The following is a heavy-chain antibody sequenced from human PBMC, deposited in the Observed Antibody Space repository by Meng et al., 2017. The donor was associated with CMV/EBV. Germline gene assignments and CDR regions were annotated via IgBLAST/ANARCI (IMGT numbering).Heavy chain of an antibody. CDR3: ARDGPVMDYDSSGVDWFDP. D-gene: IGHD3-22*01. Sequence: GSLRLSCTVSGGSISSSSYYWGWIRQPPGKGLEWIGSIYYSRSTYYNPSLKSRVTISVDTSKNQFSLKLSSVTAADTAVYYCARDGPVMDYDSSGVDWFDPWGQGTLVTVSS. CDR2: IYYSRST. V-gene: IGHV4-39*07. CDR1: GGSISSSSYY. J-gene: IGHJ5*02.